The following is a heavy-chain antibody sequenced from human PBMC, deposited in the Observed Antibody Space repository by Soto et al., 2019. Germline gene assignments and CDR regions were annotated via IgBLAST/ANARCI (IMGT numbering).Heavy chain of an antibody. CDR2: IHYSGST. CDR3: AAHYSSDYYTEY. D-gene: IGHD3-22*01. J-gene: IGHJ4*02. CDR1: GDPVTISDYY. V-gene: IGHV4-39*01. Sequence: QLQLQESGPGLVKPSETLSLTCTVSGDPVTISDYYWVWIRQPPGKGLAWIGSIHYSGSTYYNPYLKSRVTISGDTSKKHFSLKRTSVTASDAALYYGAAHYSSDYYTEYWGQGTLVTLSA.